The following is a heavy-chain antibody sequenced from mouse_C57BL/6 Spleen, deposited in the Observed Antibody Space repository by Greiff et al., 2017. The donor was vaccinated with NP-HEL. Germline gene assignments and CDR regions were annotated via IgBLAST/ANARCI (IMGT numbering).Heavy chain of an antibody. V-gene: IGHV1-69*01. J-gene: IGHJ4*01. Sequence: QVQLQQPGAELVMPGASVKLSCKASGYTFTSYWMHWVKQRPGQGLEWIGEIDPSDSYTNYIQKFKGKSTLTVDNSSSTAYMQLSSLTSEDSAVYYCARSGSSYAMDYWGQGTSVTVSS. D-gene: IGHD1-1*01. CDR3: ARSGSSYAMDY. CDR2: IDPSDSYT. CDR1: GYTFTSYW.